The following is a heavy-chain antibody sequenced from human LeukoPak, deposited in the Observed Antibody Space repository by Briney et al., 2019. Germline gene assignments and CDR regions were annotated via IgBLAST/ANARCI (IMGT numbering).Heavy chain of an antibody. Sequence: PGESLKISCKGSGYTFTSYWIGWVRQMPGKGLERMGIMYLADSDTRYSPSFQGQVTISADKSISTAYLQWSCLKASDTAMYYCATTLNGNTFWGSWGQGTLVTVSS. V-gene: IGHV5-51*01. D-gene: IGHD1-7*01. CDR3: ATTLNGNTFWGS. J-gene: IGHJ4*02. CDR1: GYTFTSYW. CDR2: MYLADSDT.